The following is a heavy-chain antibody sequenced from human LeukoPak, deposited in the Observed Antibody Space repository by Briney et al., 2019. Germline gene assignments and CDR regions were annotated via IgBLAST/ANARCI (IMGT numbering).Heavy chain of an antibody. D-gene: IGHD4-23*01. CDR2: IYSGGST. Sequence: PGGSLRLSCAASGFTVSSNYMSWVRQAPGKGLEWVSVIYSGGSTYYADSVKGRFTISRDNSKNTLYLQMNSLRAEDTAVYYCARDRGGNSRTYFDYWGQGTLVSVSS. CDR3: ARDRGGNSRTYFDY. CDR1: GFTVSSNY. V-gene: IGHV3-53*01. J-gene: IGHJ4*02.